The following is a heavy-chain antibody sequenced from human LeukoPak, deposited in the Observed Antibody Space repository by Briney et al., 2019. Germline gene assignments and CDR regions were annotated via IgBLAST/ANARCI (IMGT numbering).Heavy chain of an antibody. Sequence: GGSLRLSCAASGFTFSSYAMHWVRQAPGKGLEWVAVISYDGSNKYYADSVKGRFTISRDNSKNTLYLQMNSLRAEDTAVYYCAKGLAIGIVVVPAAMSVPIDYWGQGTLVTVSS. CDR2: ISYDGSNK. J-gene: IGHJ4*02. V-gene: IGHV3-30-3*01. CDR1: GFTFSSYA. D-gene: IGHD2-2*01. CDR3: AKGLAIGIVVVPAAMSVPIDY.